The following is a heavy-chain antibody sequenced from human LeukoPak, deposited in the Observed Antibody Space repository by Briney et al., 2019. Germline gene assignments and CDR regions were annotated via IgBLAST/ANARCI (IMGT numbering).Heavy chain of an antibody. CDR3: ARGLPPLYCSSTSCYDPFDY. CDR1: GGSFSGYY. V-gene: IGHV4-34*01. Sequence: SETLSLTCAVYGGSFSGYYWSWIRQPPGHGLEWSGEINHSGSTNYNPSLKSRVTISADTSKNQFSLKLSSVTAADTAVYYCARGLPPLYCSSTSCYDPFDYWGQGTLVTVSS. J-gene: IGHJ4*02. CDR2: INHSGST. D-gene: IGHD2-2*01.